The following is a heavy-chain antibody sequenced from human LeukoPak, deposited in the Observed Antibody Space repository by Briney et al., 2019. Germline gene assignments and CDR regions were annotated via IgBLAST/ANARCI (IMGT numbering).Heavy chain of an antibody. D-gene: IGHD4-23*01. Sequence: ASVKVSCKASGYTFTSYYMHWVRQAPGQGLEWMGIINPSGGSTSYAQKFQGRVTMTTDTSTSTAYMELRSLRSDDTAVYYCARESTVVTASYVDHWDQGTLVTVSS. CDR1: GYTFTSYY. V-gene: IGHV1-46*01. J-gene: IGHJ4*02. CDR3: ARESTVVTASYVDH. CDR2: INPSGGST.